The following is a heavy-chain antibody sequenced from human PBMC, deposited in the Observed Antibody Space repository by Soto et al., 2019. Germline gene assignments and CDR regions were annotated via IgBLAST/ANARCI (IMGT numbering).Heavy chain of an antibody. CDR1: GLSLSTSGVG. Sequence: SGPTLVNPPQTLTLTCTFSGLSLSTSGVGVGWIRQPPGKALEWLALIYWNDDKRYSPSLKSRLTITKDTSKNQVVLTMTNMDPVDTATYYCAHTNGYRFYYYYYGMDVWGQGTTVTVSS. J-gene: IGHJ6*02. CDR3: AHTNGYRFYYYYYGMDV. V-gene: IGHV2-5*01. CDR2: IYWNDDK. D-gene: IGHD6-13*01.